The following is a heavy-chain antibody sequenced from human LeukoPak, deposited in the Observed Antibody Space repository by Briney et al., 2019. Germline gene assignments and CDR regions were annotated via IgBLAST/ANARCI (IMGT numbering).Heavy chain of an antibody. V-gene: IGHV1-2*02. CDR3: ARPARYCSSTSCHYYYYYYGMDV. CDR1: GYTFTGYY. J-gene: IGHJ6*02. CDR2: INPNSGGT. Sequence: GASVKVSCKASGYTFTGYYMHWVRQAPGQGLEWMGWINPNSGGTNYAQKFQGRVTMTRDTSISTAYMELSRLRSDDTAVYYCARPARYCSSTSCHYYYYYYGMDVWAKGPRSPSP. D-gene: IGHD2-2*01.